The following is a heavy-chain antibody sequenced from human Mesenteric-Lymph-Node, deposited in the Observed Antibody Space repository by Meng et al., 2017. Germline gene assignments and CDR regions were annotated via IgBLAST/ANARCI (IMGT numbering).Heavy chain of an antibody. D-gene: IGHD6-13*01. CDR1: GGSISSYY. CDR2: IYYSGST. V-gene: IGHV4-59*01. CDR3: ARAQYSNPSIIGY. J-gene: IGHJ4*02. Sequence: SETLSLTCTVSGGSISSYYWSWIRQPPGKGLEWIGYIYYSGSTNYNPSLKSRVTISVDTSKNQFSLKLSSVTAADTAVYYCARAQYSNPSIIGYWGQGTLVTVSS.